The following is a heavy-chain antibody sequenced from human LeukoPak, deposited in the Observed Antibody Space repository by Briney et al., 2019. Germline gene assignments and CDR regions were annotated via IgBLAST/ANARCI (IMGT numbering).Heavy chain of an antibody. Sequence: GGSLRLSCAASGFTFSGSTMNWVRQAPGKGLEWVSGISWNSGNIGYADSVKGRFTISRDSAKNSLYLQMNSLRAEDTALYYCARVGSSGWYKNFDYWGQGTLVTVSS. V-gene: IGHV3-20*04. CDR3: ARVGSSGWYKNFDY. CDR1: GFTFSGST. J-gene: IGHJ4*02. D-gene: IGHD6-13*01. CDR2: ISWNSGNI.